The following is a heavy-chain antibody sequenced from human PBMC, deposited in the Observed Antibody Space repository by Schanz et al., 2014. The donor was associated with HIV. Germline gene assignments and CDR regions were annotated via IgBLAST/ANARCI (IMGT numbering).Heavy chain of an antibody. CDR3: ARGYRSYYYDSTNYYVD. D-gene: IGHD3-22*01. V-gene: IGHV3-33*01. CDR1: GFTFSSYG. Sequence: QVQLVESGGGVVQPGRSLRLSCAASGFTFSSYGMHWVRQAPGKGLEWVAVIWHDGSSKYYADSVKGRFTISRDNSKNTLYLQMNSLRAEDTAVYYCARGYRSYYYDSTNYYVDWGQGTLVTVSS. J-gene: IGHJ4*02. CDR2: IWHDGSSK.